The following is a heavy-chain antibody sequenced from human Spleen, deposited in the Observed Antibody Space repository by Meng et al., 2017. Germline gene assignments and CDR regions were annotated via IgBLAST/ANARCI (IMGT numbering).Heavy chain of an antibody. D-gene: IGHD4-11*01. CDR3: ARGPTTMAHDFDY. V-gene: IGHV4-34*01. CDR2: INHSGST. CDR1: GGSFSGYY. Sequence: QVQLQQWGEGLLKPSETLSLACAVYGGSFSGYYWSWIRQPPGKGLEWIGEINHSGSTNYNPSLESRATISVDTSQNNLSLKLSSVTAADSAVYYCARGPTTMAHDFDYWGQGTLVPGSS. J-gene: IGHJ4*02.